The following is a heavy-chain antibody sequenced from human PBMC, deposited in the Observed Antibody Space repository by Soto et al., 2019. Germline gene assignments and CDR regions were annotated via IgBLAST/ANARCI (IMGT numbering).Heavy chain of an antibody. CDR3: AGETYYYDSSGYCAPFGP. Sequence: SVKVSSKASGGTFSSYAISWVRQAPGQGLEWMGWIIPIFGTANYAKKFQGRVTITADESTSTAYMELSSLRSEDTAVYYCAGETYYYDSSGYCAPFGPWGQGTLVTVSS. J-gene: IGHJ5*02. V-gene: IGHV1-69*13. CDR1: GGTFSSYA. D-gene: IGHD3-22*01. CDR2: IIPIFGTA.